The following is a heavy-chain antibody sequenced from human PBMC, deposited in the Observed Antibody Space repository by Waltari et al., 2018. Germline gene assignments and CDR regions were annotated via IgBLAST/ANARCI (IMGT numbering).Heavy chain of an antibody. CDR3: ARATGYYDSSGYYYDY. J-gene: IGHJ4*02. CDR1: GSTFSSYA. V-gene: IGHV1-69*01. D-gene: IGHD3-22*01. Sequence: QVQLVQSGAEVKKPGSSVKVSCKASGSTFSSYAISWVRQAPGQGLEWMGGIIPIFGTANYAQKFQGRVTITADESTSTAYMELSSLRSEDTAVYYCARATGYYDSSGYYYDYWGQGTLVTVSS. CDR2: IIPIFGTA.